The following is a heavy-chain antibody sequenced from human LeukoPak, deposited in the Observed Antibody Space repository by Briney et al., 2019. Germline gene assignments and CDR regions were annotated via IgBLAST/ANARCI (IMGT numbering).Heavy chain of an antibody. CDR3: ARAHGWGRWYFDL. V-gene: IGHV4-34*01. CDR1: GGSFSGYY. D-gene: IGHD6-19*01. J-gene: IGHJ2*01. Sequence: PSETLSLTCAVYGGSFSGYYWSWIRQPPGKGLEWIGEINHSGSTNYNPSLKSRVTISVDTSKNQFSLKLSSVTAADTAVYYCARAHGWGRWYFDLWGRGTLVTVSS. CDR2: INHSGST.